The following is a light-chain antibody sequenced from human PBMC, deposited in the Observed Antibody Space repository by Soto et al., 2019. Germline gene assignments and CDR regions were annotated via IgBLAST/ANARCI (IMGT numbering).Light chain of an antibody. Sequence: QSVLTQPPSASGTPGQRVTISCSGSSSNIGSNYVYWYQQLPGTAPKLLIYRNNQRHSGVPDRFSGSKSGTSASLAISGLRSEDEADYYCAAWDDSLVVFGGGTKLTVL. J-gene: IGLJ2*01. CDR2: RNN. CDR3: AAWDDSLVV. V-gene: IGLV1-47*01. CDR1: SSNIGSNY.